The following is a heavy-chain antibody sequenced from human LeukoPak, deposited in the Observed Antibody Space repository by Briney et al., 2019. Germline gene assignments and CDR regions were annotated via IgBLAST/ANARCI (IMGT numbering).Heavy chain of an antibody. CDR2: ISYDGSKK. J-gene: IGHJ4*02. CDR3: ARDPGSSSWYRIDY. CDR1: GFTFGSYG. D-gene: IGHD6-13*01. Sequence: QPGGSLRLSCAASGFTFGSYGMHWVRQSPGKGLEWVAGISYDGSKKYYADSVKGRFTVSRDNSKNTLYLQMNSLRAEDTAVYYCARDPGSSSWYRIDYWGQGTLVTVSS. V-gene: IGHV3-30*03.